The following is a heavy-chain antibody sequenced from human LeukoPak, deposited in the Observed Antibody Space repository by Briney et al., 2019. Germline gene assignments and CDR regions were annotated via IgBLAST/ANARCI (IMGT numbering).Heavy chain of an antibody. D-gene: IGHD5-24*01. Sequence: GGSLRLSCAASGFTFSSYWMSWVRQAPGKGREWVANIKQDGSEKYYVDSVKGRFTISRDNAKNSLYLQMNSLRAEDTAVYYCARGVERWLQVPFDYWGQGTLVTVSS. V-gene: IGHV3-7*01. CDR1: GFTFSSYW. CDR2: IKQDGSEK. J-gene: IGHJ4*02. CDR3: ARGVERWLQVPFDY.